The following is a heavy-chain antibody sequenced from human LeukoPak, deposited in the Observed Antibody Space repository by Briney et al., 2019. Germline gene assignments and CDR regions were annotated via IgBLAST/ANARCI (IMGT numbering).Heavy chain of an antibody. CDR2: ISAYNGNT. Sequence: ASVKVSCKASGYTFTSYGISWVRQAPGQGLEWMGWISAYNGNTNCAQKLQGRVTMTTDTSTSTAYMELRSLRSDDTAVYYCARDLHYDFWSGYIRFDYWGQGTLVTVSS. V-gene: IGHV1-18*01. CDR3: ARDLHYDFWSGYIRFDY. CDR1: GYTFTSYG. D-gene: IGHD3-3*01. J-gene: IGHJ4*02.